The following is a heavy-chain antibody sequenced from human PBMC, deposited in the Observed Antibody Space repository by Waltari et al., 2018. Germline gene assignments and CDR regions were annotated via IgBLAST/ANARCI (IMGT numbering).Heavy chain of an antibody. Sequence: EVQLVQSGAEVKKPGESLKISCTGSGYSFTNYWIGWGRQMPGKGLEWLGVNYPGDAGTRSSPSFQGQVTISADKSISTGYLQWSSLKASDTAMYYCARHDSSGWDFDYWGPGTLVTVSS. CDR2: NYPGDAGT. V-gene: IGHV5-51*01. J-gene: IGHJ4*02. D-gene: IGHD6-19*01. CDR3: ARHDSSGWDFDY. CDR1: GYSFTNYW.